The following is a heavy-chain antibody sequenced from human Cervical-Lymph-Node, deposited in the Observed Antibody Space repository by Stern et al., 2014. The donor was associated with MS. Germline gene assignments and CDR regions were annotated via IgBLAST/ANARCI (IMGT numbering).Heavy chain of an antibody. CDR3: AREDYDGSGHPYYYGLDV. CDR1: GGSIASSSYY. V-gene: IGHV4-61*02. Sequence: QVQLQESGPGLVKPSQTLSLTCTVSGGSIASSSYYWSWIRQPAGQGLEWIGRIFTVGSHNYNPSLQIRITLPVDPSKTQFSLRLSSVTAADTAVYYCAREDYDGSGHPYYYGLDVWGQGTTVTVSS. J-gene: IGHJ6*02. D-gene: IGHD3-22*01. CDR2: IFTVGSH.